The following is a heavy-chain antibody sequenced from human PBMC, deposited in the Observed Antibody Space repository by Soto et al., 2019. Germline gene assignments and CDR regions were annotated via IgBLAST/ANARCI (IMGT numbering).Heavy chain of an antibody. CDR2: ISAYNGNS. CDR3: ARDLYYYDSSGFDY. CDR1: GYTFTSYG. J-gene: IGHJ4*02. D-gene: IGHD3-22*01. Sequence: QVQLVQSGAEVKKPGASVKVSCKASGYTFTSYGISWVRQAPGQGLELIGWISAYNGNSNYAQKLQGRVTMTTDTSTSTAYMERRSLRSDDTAVYYCARDLYYYDSSGFDYWGQGTLVTVSS. V-gene: IGHV1-18*01.